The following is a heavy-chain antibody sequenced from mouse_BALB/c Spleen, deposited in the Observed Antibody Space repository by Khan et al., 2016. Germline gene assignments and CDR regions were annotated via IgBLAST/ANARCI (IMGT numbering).Heavy chain of an antibody. Sequence: QIQLVQSGPELKKPGETVKISCKASGYTFTAYSMHWVKQAPGKGLKWMGWINTETGEPTYAADFKGRFAFSLETSASTAYLQINNLKNEDTATDFCAWKEVRAPFAYWGQGTLVTVSA. J-gene: IGHJ3*01. CDR1: GYTFTAYS. CDR3: AWKEVRAPFAY. D-gene: IGHD2-14*01. V-gene: IGHV9-2-1*01. CDR2: INTETGEP.